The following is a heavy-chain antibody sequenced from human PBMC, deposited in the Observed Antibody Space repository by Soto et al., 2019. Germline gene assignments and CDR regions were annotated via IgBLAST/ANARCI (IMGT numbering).Heavy chain of an antibody. CDR1: KLNFDIYA. Sequence: EVQLLESGGGLVQPWGSLRLSCAASKLNFDIYAIDWVRQAPGKGLEWGSATTGSGGTAYYAGSVKGRFTISRDNSKNTLYLQMDSLRAEDTAVYYCAKHSGYDHYYGMDVWGQGTTVTVSS. D-gene: IGHD5-12*01. J-gene: IGHJ6*02. CDR3: AKHSGYDHYYGMDV. V-gene: IGHV3-23*01. CDR2: TTGSGGTA.